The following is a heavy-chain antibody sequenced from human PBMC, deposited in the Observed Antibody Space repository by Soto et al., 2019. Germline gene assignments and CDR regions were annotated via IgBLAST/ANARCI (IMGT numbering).Heavy chain of an antibody. CDR2: FSGSGGST. CDR3: AKGGEATTYYFDY. J-gene: IGHJ4*01. Sequence: EVQLLESGGNLAQPGGSLRLSCAASGFTFSNYDMTWVRQAPGKGLEWVSSFSGSGGSTYYAASVKGRFTISRDNSKSTLYLQMNSLRAEDTALYYCAKGGEATTYYFDYWGQGTLVTVSS. V-gene: IGHV3-23*01. CDR1: GFTFSNYD. D-gene: IGHD5-12*01.